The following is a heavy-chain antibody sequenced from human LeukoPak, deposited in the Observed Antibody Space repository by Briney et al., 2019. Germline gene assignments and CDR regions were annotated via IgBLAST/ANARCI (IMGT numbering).Heavy chain of an antibody. CDR2: IIPILGTS. D-gene: IGHD3-3*01. Sequence: ASVKVSCKASEGTFSNSAISWVRQAPGQGLEWMGGIIPILGTSTYAQRFQGRVTITADRSTSTAYMQLSSLRSEDTAIYYCARGGIFAVVPTYFYYSMDVWGKGTTVTVSS. J-gene: IGHJ6*03. CDR3: ARGGIFAVVPTYFYYSMDV. CDR1: EGTFSNSA. V-gene: IGHV1-69*06.